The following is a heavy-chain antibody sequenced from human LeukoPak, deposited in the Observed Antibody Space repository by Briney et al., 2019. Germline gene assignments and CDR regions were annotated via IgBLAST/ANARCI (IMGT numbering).Heavy chain of an antibody. CDR2: ISGSGGST. V-gene: IGHV3-23*01. CDR3: AKDQLLIAAAGYFDY. D-gene: IGHD6-13*01. CDR1: GFTFSSYA. Sequence: PGGSLRLSCAASGFTFSSYAMSWVRQAPGKGLEWVSAISGSGGSTYYTDSVKGRFTISRDNSKNTLYLQMNSLRAEDTAVYYCAKDQLLIAAAGYFDYWGQGALVTVSS. J-gene: IGHJ4*02.